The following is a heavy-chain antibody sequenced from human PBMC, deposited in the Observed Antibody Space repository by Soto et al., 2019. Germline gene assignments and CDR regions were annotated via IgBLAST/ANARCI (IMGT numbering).Heavy chain of an antibody. CDR1: GLSLSTSGEA. Sequence: QITLKESGPTLMKPTQTLTLTCTFSGLSLSTSGEAVGWIRQPPGKALEWLALIYWDDDKRYNPTLKTRLTITKDTSKNQVVLALTNIDPVDTATYYCAHYVSSSPAGWFAPWGQGILVTVSS. D-gene: IGHD3-10*02. V-gene: IGHV2-5*02. CDR3: AHYVSSSPAGWFAP. J-gene: IGHJ5*02. CDR2: IYWDDDK.